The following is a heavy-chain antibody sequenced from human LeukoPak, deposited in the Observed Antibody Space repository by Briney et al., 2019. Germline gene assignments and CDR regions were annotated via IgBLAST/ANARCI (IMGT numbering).Heavy chain of an antibody. CDR3: ARDKNYYGSVWFDP. D-gene: IGHD3-10*01. Sequence: KTSETLSLTCTVSGGSLSSYYWSWIRQPPGKGLEWIGYIYYSGSTNYNPSLKSRVTISVDTSKNQFSLKLSSVTAADTAVYYCARDKNYYGSVWFDPWGQGTLVTVSS. CDR1: GGSLSSYY. CDR2: IYYSGST. V-gene: IGHV4-59*01. J-gene: IGHJ5*02.